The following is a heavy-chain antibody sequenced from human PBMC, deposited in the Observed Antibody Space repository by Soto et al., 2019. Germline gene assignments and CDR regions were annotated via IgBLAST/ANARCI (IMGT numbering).Heavy chain of an antibody. CDR1: GGSISSGDYY. Sequence: SETLSLTCTVSGGSISSGDYYWSWIRQPPGKGLEWIGYIYYSGSTYYNPSLKSRVTISVDTSKNQFSLKLSSVTAADTAVYYCARLHYYDSSGYPYYFDYWGQGTLVTVSS. V-gene: IGHV4-30-4*01. CDR3: ARLHYYDSSGYPYYFDY. D-gene: IGHD3-22*01. J-gene: IGHJ4*02. CDR2: IYYSGST.